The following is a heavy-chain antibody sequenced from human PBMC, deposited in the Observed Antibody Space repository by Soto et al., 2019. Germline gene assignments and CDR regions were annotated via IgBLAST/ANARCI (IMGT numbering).Heavy chain of an antibody. J-gene: IGHJ4*02. D-gene: IGHD1-26*01. CDR3: VRWDIGNPEK. Sequence: EVQLVESGGGLVQPGGSLRLSCVVSGFTLSDHYIDWVRQAPGKGLEWVGRTKNKAQRYTTEYAASVKGRFTISRDDSENSVYLQMNSLKTEDTAVYYCVRWDIGNPEKWGQGTVVTVSS. V-gene: IGHV3-72*01. CDR2: TKNKAQRYTT. CDR1: GFTLSDHY.